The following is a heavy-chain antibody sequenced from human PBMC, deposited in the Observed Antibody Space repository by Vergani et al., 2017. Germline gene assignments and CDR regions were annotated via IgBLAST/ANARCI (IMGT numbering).Heavy chain of an antibody. CDR1: GITFKNAW. CDR3: YTDYHDY. CDR2: IRSKNDGGTA. J-gene: IGHJ4*02. V-gene: IGHV3-15*01. Sequence: EVQVVESGGGLIKPGGSLRLSCLVSGITFKNAWINWVRQAPGKGLEWIGRIRSKNDGGTADYAAPLKGRFTISRDDSKDSAFLLVNNMKTEETAVYFCYTDYHDYWGQGTLVTVSS. D-gene: IGHD2-2*02.